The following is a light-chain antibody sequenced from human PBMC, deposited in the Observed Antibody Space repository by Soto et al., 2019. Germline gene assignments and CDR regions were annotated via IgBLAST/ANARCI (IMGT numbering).Light chain of an antibody. J-gene: IGLJ2*01. CDR2: TND. V-gene: IGLV1-44*01. CDR3: GSKAGSDKHVV. Sequence: QSVLTQPPSASGTPGQRVTISCSGSGSNIGSNTVNWYQHLPGTAPKVLINTNDQRPSGVPDRFSGSKSGTTAFLTISGLQTEDEADYYCGSKAGSDKHVVFGGGTKLTVL. CDR1: GSNIGSNT.